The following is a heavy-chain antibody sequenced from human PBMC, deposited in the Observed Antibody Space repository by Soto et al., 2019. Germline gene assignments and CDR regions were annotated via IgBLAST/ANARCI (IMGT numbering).Heavy chain of an antibody. CDR3: AVSIAVAGTFDY. V-gene: IGHV4-31*03. J-gene: IGHJ4*02. CDR2: IYYSRST. CDR1: GGSISSGGYY. D-gene: IGHD6-19*01. Sequence: QVQLQESGPGLVKPSQTLSLTCTVSGGSISSGGYYWSWIRQHPGKGLEWIGYIYYSRSTYYNPSLKSRVTISVDTSKNQLSLKLSSVTAADTAVYYCAVSIAVAGTFDYWGQGTLVTVSS.